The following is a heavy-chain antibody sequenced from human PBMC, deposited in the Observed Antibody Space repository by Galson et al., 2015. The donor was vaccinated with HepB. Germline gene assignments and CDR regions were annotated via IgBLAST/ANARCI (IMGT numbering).Heavy chain of an antibody. CDR3: AKGGIVGAPTEGWRPFDY. J-gene: IGHJ4*02. D-gene: IGHD1-26*01. V-gene: IGHV3-23*01. CDR1: GFTFSSYA. CDR2: ISGSGGST. Sequence: SLRLSCAASGFTFSSYAMSWVRQAPGKGLEWVSAISGSGGSTYYADSVKGRFTISRDNSKNTLYLQMNSLRAEDTAVYYCAKGGIVGAPTEGWRPFDYWGQGTLVTVSS.